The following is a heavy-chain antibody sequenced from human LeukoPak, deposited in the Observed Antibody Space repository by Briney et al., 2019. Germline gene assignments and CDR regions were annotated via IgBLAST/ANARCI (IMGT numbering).Heavy chain of an antibody. CDR3: ARTHYYDSRGYRKKDYFFDY. Sequence: ASVKVSCKASGYTFTGYYMHWVRQAPGQGLEWMGWINPNSGGTNYAQKFQGRVTMTRDTSISTAYMELSRLRSDDTAVYYCARTHYYDSRGYRKKDYFFDYWGQGTLVTVSS. J-gene: IGHJ4*02. CDR1: GYTFTGYY. D-gene: IGHD3-22*01. V-gene: IGHV1-2*02. CDR2: INPNSGGT.